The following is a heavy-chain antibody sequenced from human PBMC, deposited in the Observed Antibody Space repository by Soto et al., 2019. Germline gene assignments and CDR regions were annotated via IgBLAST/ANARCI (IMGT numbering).Heavy chain of an antibody. CDR1: GGSFTSNNW. V-gene: IGHV4-4*02. CDR3: ASRDPGTSVDY. J-gene: IGHJ4*02. Sequence: SETLSLTCAVSGGSFTSNNWWTWVRQPPGQGLEWIGEIYRTGSTNYNPSLKSRVTISLDKSENQFSLKVTSLTASDTAVYYCASRDPGTSVDYWGQGTLVTVSS. CDR2: IYRTGST. D-gene: IGHD1-7*01.